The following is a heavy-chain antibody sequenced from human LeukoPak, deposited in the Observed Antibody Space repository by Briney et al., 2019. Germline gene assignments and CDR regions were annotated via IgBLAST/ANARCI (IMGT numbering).Heavy chain of an antibody. D-gene: IGHD4-17*01. Sequence: ASVTVSFKASGYTFTGYYMHWVRQAPGQGLEWMGWINPNSGGTNYAQKFQGRVTMTRDTSISTAYMELSRLRSDDTAVYYCAIRKPVTTVTTHNWFDPWGQGTLVTVSS. CDR1: GYTFTGYY. V-gene: IGHV1-2*02. CDR3: AIRKPVTTVTTHNWFDP. CDR2: INPNSGGT. J-gene: IGHJ5*02.